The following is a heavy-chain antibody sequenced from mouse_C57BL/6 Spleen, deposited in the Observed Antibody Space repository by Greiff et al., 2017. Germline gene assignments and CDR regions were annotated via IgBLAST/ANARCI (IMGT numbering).Heavy chain of an antibody. CDR2: IYPGSGST. Sequence: QVQLQQPGAELVKPGASVKMSCKASGYTFTSYWLTWVKQRPGQGLEWIGDIYPGSGSTNYNEKFKSKATLTVDTSSSTPYRQLSSLTSEDSSVYDCANGDGSAFAYWGQGTLVTVSA. D-gene: IGHD1-1*01. J-gene: IGHJ3*01. CDR3: ANGDGSAFAY. CDR1: GYTFTSYW. V-gene: IGHV1-55*01.